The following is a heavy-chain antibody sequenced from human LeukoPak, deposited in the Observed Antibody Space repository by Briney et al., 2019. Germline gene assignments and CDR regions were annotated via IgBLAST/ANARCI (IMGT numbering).Heavy chain of an antibody. CDR1: GFSLTRHW. J-gene: IGHJ5*02. CDR3: GRELLSGGSPQGAVDT. D-gene: IGHD3-10*01. Sequence: PGGSLRLSCAASGFSLTRHWMSWVRQAPGKGPEWVATIKQDGSETYYVDSVKGRFTISRDTAKNALFRHMNSLRAEDTAVDYCGRELLSGGSPQGAVDTWGQGILVSVSS. CDR2: IKQDGSET. V-gene: IGHV3-7*01.